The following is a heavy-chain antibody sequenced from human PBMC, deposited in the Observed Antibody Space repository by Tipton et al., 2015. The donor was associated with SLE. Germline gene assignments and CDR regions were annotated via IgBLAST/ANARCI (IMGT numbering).Heavy chain of an antibody. Sequence: TLSLTCAVYGGSFRGYYWSWIRQPPGKGLEWIGEINHSGSTNYNPSLKSRVIISVDTSKNQFSLKLSSVTAADTAVYYCARRRYSSSSRPYWYFDLWGRGTLVTVSS. V-gene: IGHV4-34*01. CDR1: GGSFRGYY. CDR3: ARRRYSSSSRPYWYFDL. D-gene: IGHD6-6*01. J-gene: IGHJ2*01. CDR2: INHSGST.